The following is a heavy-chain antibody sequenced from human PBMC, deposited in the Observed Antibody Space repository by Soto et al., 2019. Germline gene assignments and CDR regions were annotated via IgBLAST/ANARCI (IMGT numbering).Heavy chain of an antibody. J-gene: IGHJ3*02. CDR1: GFTFSGSA. D-gene: IGHD3-16*01. CDR3: SRQHYAPLDAFDI. V-gene: IGHV3-73*01. Sequence: PGGSLRLSCAASGFTFSGSAMHWVRQASGKGLEWVGRIRSKANTFATSYAASVKGRFTISRDDSKNTTYLQMNSLKTEDTALYYCSRQHYAPLDAFDIWGLGTMVTVSS. CDR2: IRSKANTFAT.